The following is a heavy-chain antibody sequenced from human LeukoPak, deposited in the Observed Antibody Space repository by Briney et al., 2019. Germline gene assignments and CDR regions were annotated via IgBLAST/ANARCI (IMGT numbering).Heavy chain of an antibody. D-gene: IGHD5-18*01. V-gene: IGHV4-39*01. Sequence: PSETLSLTCTVSGGSISSSSYYWGWIRQPPGKGLEWIGSIYYSGSTYYNPSLKSRVTISVDTSKNQFSLKLSSVTAADTAVYYCARLPAMVIYRYFDYWGQGTLVTVSS. CDR3: ARLPAMVIYRYFDY. CDR2: IYYSGST. J-gene: IGHJ4*02. CDR1: GGSISSSSYY.